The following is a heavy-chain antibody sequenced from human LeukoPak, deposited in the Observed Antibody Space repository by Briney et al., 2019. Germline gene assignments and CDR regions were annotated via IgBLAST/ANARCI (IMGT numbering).Heavy chain of an antibody. CDR3: ARSTWVGFSSGWYNWFDP. CDR2: INSDGSST. J-gene: IGHJ5*02. V-gene: IGHV3-74*01. CDR1: GFTFSSYW. Sequence: PGGSLRLSCAASGFTFSSYWMHWVRQAPGKGLVWVSRINSDGSSTSYADSVKGRFTISRDNAKNTLYLQMNSLRAEDTAVYYCARSTWVGFSSGWYNWFDPWGQGTLVTVSS. D-gene: IGHD6-19*01.